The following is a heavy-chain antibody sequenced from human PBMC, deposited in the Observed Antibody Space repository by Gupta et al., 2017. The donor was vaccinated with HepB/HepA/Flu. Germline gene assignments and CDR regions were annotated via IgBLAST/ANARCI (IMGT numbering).Heavy chain of an antibody. Sequence: EEQLVDSGGGLVQPGGSLRLSCAASGFTFSNYWMTWVRQAPGKGLEWVANIKKDGREKDYVDSVKGRFTISRDNAKNSLYLKMSSLRAEDTAVYYCARRSWYFDIWGRGTLVTVSS. V-gene: IGHV3-7*01. J-gene: IGHJ2*01. CDR2: IKKDGREK. CDR3: ARRSWYFDI. CDR1: GFTFSNYW.